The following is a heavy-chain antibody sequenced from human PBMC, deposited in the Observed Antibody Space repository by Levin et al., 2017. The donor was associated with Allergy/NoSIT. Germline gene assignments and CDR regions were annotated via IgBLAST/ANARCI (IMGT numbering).Heavy chain of an antibody. D-gene: IGHD3-16*02. CDR1: GGSISSSSYY. J-gene: IGHJ1*01. Sequence: SQTLSLTCTVSGGSISSSSYYWGWIRQPPGKGLEWIGSIYYSGSTYYNPSLKSRVTISVDTSKNQFSLKLSSVTAADTAVYYCASLMITFGGVIPEYFQHWGQGTLVTVSS. CDR2: IYYSGST. CDR3: ASLMITFGGVIPEYFQH. V-gene: IGHV4-39*07.